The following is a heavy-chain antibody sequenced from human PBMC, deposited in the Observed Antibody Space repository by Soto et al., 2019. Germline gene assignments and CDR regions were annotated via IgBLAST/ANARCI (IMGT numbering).Heavy chain of an antibody. D-gene: IGHD2-15*01. CDR2: VSASGLNT. CDR3: GKERPRRTSGSSFDY. CDR1: GFTFSTYA. V-gene: IGHV3-23*01. J-gene: IGHJ4*02. Sequence: PGGSLRLSCAASGFTFSTYAMAWVRQAPGKGLEWVSGVSASGLNTDYADPVKGRFYISRDNSKNTVSLHMNSLRAEDTALYYCGKERPRRTSGSSFDYWGEGTPVTVS.